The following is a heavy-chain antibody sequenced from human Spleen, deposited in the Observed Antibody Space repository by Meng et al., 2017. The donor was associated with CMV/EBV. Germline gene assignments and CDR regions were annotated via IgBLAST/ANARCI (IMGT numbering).Heavy chain of an antibody. CDR3: Y. Sequence: VQPGKALRLSCGASGFTFSRFDMHGVRQVPGKRLEWVAIHCYDGSDKYYTASEKGRITFSRDNSKNTLYLQMNSLRAEDTGIYLAYWGQGTLVTVSS. CDR1: GFTFSRFD. V-gene: IGHV3-33*01. J-gene: IGHJ4*02. CDR2: HCYDGSDK.